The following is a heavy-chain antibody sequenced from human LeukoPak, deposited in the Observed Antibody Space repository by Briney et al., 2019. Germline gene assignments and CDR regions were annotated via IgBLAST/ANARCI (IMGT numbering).Heavy chain of an antibody. CDR2: ISDSGTT. CDR3: TKGYYEPFDY. CDR1: GAPIRTYY. V-gene: IGHV4-59*01. J-gene: IGHJ4*02. D-gene: IGHD3-22*01. Sequence: SETLSLTCTVSGAPIRTYYWDWIRQAPGKGLEWIGCISDSGTTYYNPSLKSRVTMSLDTSKNHFSLKLTSVTAADTAVYFCTKGYYEPFDYWGQGMMVTVSS.